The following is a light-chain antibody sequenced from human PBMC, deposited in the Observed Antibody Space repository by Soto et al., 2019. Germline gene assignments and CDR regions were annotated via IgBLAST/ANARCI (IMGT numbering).Light chain of an antibody. Sequence: QSVLTQPPSVSAAPGQRVTISCSGSSSNIGNNYVSWYQQLPGTAPKLLIYDNNKRPSGIPDRFSGSTSGTSATLAIAGFQTGDEADYYCDSWDNSLSVVLFGGGTKLTVL. CDR1: SSNIGNNY. CDR2: DNN. V-gene: IGLV1-51*01. J-gene: IGLJ2*01. CDR3: DSWDNSLSVVL.